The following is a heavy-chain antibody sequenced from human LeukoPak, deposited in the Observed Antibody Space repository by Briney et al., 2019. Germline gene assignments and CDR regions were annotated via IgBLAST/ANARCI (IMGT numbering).Heavy chain of an antibody. CDR1: GGSISSYY. CDR3: AREDYSYYFDY. J-gene: IGHJ4*02. Sequence: SETLSLTCTVSGGSISSYYWSWIRQPPGKGLEWIGYIYYSGSTNYNPSLKSRVTISADTSKNQFSLKLSSVTAADTAMYYCAREDYSYYFDYWGQGTLVTVSS. CDR2: IYYSGST. V-gene: IGHV4-59*01. D-gene: IGHD2-15*01.